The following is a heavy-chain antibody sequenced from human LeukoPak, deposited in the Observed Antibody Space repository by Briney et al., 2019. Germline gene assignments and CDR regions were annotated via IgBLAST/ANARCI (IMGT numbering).Heavy chain of an antibody. CDR1: GGSITSGSYY. J-gene: IGHJ5*02. V-gene: IGHV4-61*02. D-gene: IGHD3-16*01. Sequence: SETLSLTCTVSGGSITSGSYYWSWIRQPAWKGLEWIGRIYTSGSTDYNPSLKSRVTISLDTSKNQFSLNLSSVTAADTAVYYCARETDPTFMITFGGVPYNWFDPWGQGTLVTVSS. CDR3: ARETDPTFMITFGGVPYNWFDP. CDR2: IYTSGST.